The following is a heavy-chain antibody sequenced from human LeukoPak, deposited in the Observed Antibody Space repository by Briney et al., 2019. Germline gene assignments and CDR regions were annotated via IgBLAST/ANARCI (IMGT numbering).Heavy chain of an antibody. CDR2: ISWNSGGM. D-gene: IGHD1-26*01. V-gene: IGHV3-9*01. Sequence: GRSLRLSCAASGVTFDDYAMHWVRKAPGKGLEWVSGISWNSGGMGYADSVKGRFTISRDNAKNSLYLQMNSLRAEDTALYYRAKAVGYSGSREYYFDYWGQGTLVTVSS. CDR1: GVTFDDYA. CDR3: AKAVGYSGSREYYFDY. J-gene: IGHJ4*02.